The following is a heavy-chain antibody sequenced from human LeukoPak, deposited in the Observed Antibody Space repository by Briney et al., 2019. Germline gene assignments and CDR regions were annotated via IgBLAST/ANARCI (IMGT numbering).Heavy chain of an antibody. CDR1: GGSISSGSYY. Sequence: SQTLSLTCTVSGGSISSGSYYWSWIRQPAGKGLEWIGRIYTSGSTNYNPSLKSRVTISVDTSKNQFSLKLSSVTAADTAVYYCARTTEGGYTYNYFYYYYMDVWGKGTTVTISS. D-gene: IGHD5-18*01. CDR2: IYTSGST. V-gene: IGHV4-61*02. CDR3: ARTTEGGYTYNYFYYYYMDV. J-gene: IGHJ6*03.